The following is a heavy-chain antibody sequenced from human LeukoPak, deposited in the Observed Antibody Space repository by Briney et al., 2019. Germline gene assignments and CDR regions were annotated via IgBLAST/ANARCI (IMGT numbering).Heavy chain of an antibody. CDR2: MNPNSGNT. CDR1: GYTFTSYA. J-gene: IGHJ6*03. V-gene: IGHV1-8*03. Sequence: VASVKVSCKASGYTFTSYAMNWVRQAPGQGLEWMGWMNPNSGNTGFAQKFQGRVTITMNTSISTAYMDLSSLRSEDTAVYYCARGGSASSGYYYYMDVWGEGTTVTVSS. D-gene: IGHD6-19*01. CDR3: ARGGSASSGYYYYMDV.